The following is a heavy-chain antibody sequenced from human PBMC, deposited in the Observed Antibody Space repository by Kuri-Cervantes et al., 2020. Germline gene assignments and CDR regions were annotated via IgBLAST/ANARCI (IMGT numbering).Heavy chain of an antibody. Sequence: ASVKVSCKASGYTFTSYGISWVRQAPGQGLEWMGWISAYNGDTNYAQKFQGRVTITTDESTSTAYMELSSLRSEDTAVYYCARANGIAVAGSFDYWGQGTLVTVSS. CDR1: GYTFTSYG. CDR3: ARANGIAVAGSFDY. V-gene: IGHV1-18*01. J-gene: IGHJ4*02. D-gene: IGHD6-19*01. CDR2: ISAYNGDT.